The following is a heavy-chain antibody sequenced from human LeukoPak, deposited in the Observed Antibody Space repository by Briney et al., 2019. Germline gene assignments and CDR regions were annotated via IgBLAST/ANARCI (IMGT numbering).Heavy chain of an antibody. CDR2: IKWNCHGGTA. CDR3: TTRLN. CDR1: GLLFSVAR. D-gene: IGHD2-21*02. V-gene: IGHV3-15*01. J-gene: IGHJ4*02. Sequence: GGSLRLSCAASGLLFSVARMTWVRQAPGKGLEWVGYIKWNCHGGTADYAAPVRGRFTISRDDSQNTLYLQMNGLRSEDTAVYYCTTRLNWGQGTLVTVSS.